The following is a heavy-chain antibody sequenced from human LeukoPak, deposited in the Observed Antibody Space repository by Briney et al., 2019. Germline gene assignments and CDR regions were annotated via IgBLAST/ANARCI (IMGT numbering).Heavy chain of an antibody. CDR2: INPNSGGT. CDR1: GYTFTGYY. CDR3: ARDPSPKYQLLSRYYYYGMDI. J-gene: IGHJ6*02. V-gene: IGHV1-2*04. Sequence: ASVKVSCKASGYTFTGYYMHWVRQAPGQGLEWMGWINPNSGGTNYAQKFQGWVTMTRDTSISTAYMELSRLRSDDTAVYYCARDPSPKYQLLSRYYYYGMDIWGQGTTVTVSS. D-gene: IGHD2-2*01.